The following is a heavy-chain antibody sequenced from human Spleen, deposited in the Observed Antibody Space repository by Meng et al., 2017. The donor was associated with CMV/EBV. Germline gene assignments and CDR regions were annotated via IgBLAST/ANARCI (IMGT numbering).Heavy chain of an antibody. CDR1: GTSISDYT. D-gene: IGHD6-25*01. J-gene: IGHJ4*02. V-gene: IGHV1-69*15. CDR3: ARVPGSRAPEDDY. CDR2: NIPMFKKA. Sequence: ASGTSISDYTLNLLHQAPQDGHGWVGSNIPMFKKAYYEKRYRSGVTITAGESSGTVFMQLSSLTLDDTAIYFCARVPGSRAPEDDYWGQGTLVTVSS.